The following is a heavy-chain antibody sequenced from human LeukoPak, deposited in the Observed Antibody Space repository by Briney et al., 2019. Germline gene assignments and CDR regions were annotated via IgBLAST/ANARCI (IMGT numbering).Heavy chain of an antibody. V-gene: IGHV3-30*02. J-gene: IGHJ4*02. D-gene: IGHD3-22*01. CDR1: GFTFSSYG. CDR2: IRYDGSNK. CDR3: ARVFWETVNTGYYSDF. Sequence: GGSLRLSCAASGFTFSSYGMHWVRQAPGKGLEWVAFIRYDGSNKYYADSVKGRFTISRDNANNALHLQMNSLRAEDTAVYYCARVFWETVNTGYYSDFWGPGTLVTVSS.